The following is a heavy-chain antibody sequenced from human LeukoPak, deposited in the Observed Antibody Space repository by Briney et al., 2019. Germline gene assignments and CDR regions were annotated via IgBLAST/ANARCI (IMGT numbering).Heavy chain of an antibody. V-gene: IGHV3-23*01. Sequence: PGGSLRLSCAASGFTFSSYAMSWVRQAPGKGLEWVSAISGSGGSTYYADSVKGRFTISRDNSKNTLYLQMNSLRAEDTAVYYCAKAGGYYGSGSYFTIDYWGQETLVTVSS. CDR2: ISGSGGST. CDR3: AKAGGYYGSGSYFTIDY. J-gene: IGHJ4*02. CDR1: GFTFSSYA. D-gene: IGHD3-10*01.